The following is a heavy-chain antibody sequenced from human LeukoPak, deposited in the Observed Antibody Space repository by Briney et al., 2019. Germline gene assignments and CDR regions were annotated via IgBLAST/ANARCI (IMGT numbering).Heavy chain of an antibody. V-gene: IGHV4-30-4*01. Sequence: SQTLSLTCTVSGGSISSGDYYWSWIRQPPGKGLEWIGYIYYSGSTYYNPSLKSRVTISVDTSKNQFSLKLSSVTAADTAVYYCARATLSYYHDSSGYYYDYWGQGTLVTVSS. CDR2: IYYSGST. CDR3: ARATLSYYHDSSGYYYDY. D-gene: IGHD3-22*01. CDR1: GGSISSGDYY. J-gene: IGHJ4*02.